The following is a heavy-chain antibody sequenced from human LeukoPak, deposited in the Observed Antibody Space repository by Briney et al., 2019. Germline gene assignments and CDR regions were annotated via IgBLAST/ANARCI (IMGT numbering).Heavy chain of an antibody. CDR3: ASGTYLVA. V-gene: IGHV3-53*01. CDR1: GFTVSSNY. D-gene: IGHD1-26*01. CDR2: IYTDDTT. J-gene: IGHJ5*02. Sequence: GGSLRLSRAASGFTVSSNYMSCVRQAPGKGLEWVSIIYTDDTTYYTDSVKGRFTISRDNSKNTLYLQMNNLRGDDTGVYYCASGTYLVAWGQGTLVTVSS.